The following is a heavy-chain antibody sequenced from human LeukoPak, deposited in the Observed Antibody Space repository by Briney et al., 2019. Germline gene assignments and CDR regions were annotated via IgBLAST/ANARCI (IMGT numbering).Heavy chain of an antibody. Sequence: SVKVSCKASGGTFSSYAISWVRQAPGQGLEWMGGIIPIFGTANYAQKFQGRVTITANESTSTAYMELSSLRSEDTAVYYCARGLGYCSSTSCPFDYWGQGTLVTVSS. J-gene: IGHJ4*02. CDR3: ARGLGYCSSTSCPFDY. CDR2: IIPIFGTA. V-gene: IGHV1-69*01. D-gene: IGHD2-2*01. CDR1: GGTFSSYA.